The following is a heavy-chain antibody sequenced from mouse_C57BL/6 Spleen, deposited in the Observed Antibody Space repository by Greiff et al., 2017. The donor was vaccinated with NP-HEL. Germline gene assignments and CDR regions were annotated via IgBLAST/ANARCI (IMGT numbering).Heavy chain of an antibody. J-gene: IGHJ1*03. V-gene: IGHV2-5*01. CDR3: AKFDGYFDV. Sequence: VKLMESGPGLVQPSQSLSITCTVSGFSFTSYGVHWVRQSQGKGLEWLGVIWRGGSTDYHAAFMSRLSSTEDNAKSQVFCKITSLQADDAAIYCCAKFDGYFDVWGTGTTVTVAT. CDR1: GFSFTSYG. D-gene: IGHD2-3*01. CDR2: IWRGGST.